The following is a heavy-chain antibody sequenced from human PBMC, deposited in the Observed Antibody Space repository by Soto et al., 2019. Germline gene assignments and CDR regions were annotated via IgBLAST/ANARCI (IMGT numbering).Heavy chain of an antibody. CDR3: ARDSPLIDY. V-gene: IGHV4-34*01. J-gene: IGHJ4*02. Sequence: PSETLSLTCGVYGGYFHDDYWSWIRQSPGKGLEWIGSIYYSGSTYYNPSLKSRVTISVDTSKNQFSLKLSSVTAADTAVYYCARDSPLIDYWGQGTLVIVSS. D-gene: IGHD2-21*01. CDR2: IYYSGST. CDR1: GGYFHDDY.